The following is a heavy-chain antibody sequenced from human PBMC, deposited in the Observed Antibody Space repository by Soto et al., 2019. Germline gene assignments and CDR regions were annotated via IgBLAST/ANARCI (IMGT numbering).Heavy chain of an antibody. Sequence: GGSLRLSCAASGFTFSSYSMNWVRQAPGKGLEWVSSISSSSSYIYYADSVKGRFTISRDNAKNSLYLQMNSLRAEDTAVYYCATLAYSGSNYASWGQGTLVTVS. CDR2: ISSSSSYI. V-gene: IGHV3-21*01. CDR1: GFTFSSYS. D-gene: IGHD3-10*01. CDR3: ATLAYSGSNYAS. J-gene: IGHJ4*02.